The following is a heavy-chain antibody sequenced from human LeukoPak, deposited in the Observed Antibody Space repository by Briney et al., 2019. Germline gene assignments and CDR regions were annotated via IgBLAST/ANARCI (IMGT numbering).Heavy chain of an antibody. Sequence: SETLSLTCTVSGGSISSYYWSWIRQPAGKGLEWIGRIYTSGSTNYNPSLKSRVTMSVDTSKNQFSPKLSSVTAADTAVYYCARERYYYDSSGYPKALFDYWGQGTLVTVSS. CDR3: ARERYYYDSSGYPKALFDY. J-gene: IGHJ4*02. CDR1: GGSISSYY. CDR2: IYTSGST. D-gene: IGHD3-22*01. V-gene: IGHV4-4*07.